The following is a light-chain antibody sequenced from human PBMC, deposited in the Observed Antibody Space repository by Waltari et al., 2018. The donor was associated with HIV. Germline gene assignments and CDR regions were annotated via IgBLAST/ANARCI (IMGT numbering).Light chain of an antibody. CDR1: SSHFGAYNY. Sequence: QPALTQPASVSGSPGQPLTIPCTGTSSHFGAYNYFPWYQQHPGKAPKLMIYEVNNRPSGVSNRFSGSKSGNTASLMISGLQTEDEADYYCSSYTTTRTLWVFGGGTKLTVL. J-gene: IGLJ3*02. CDR2: EVN. CDR3: SSYTTTRTLWV. V-gene: IGLV2-14*01.